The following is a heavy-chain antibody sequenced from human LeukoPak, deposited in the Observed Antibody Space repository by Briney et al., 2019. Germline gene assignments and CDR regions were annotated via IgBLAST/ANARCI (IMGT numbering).Heavy chain of an antibody. CDR3: AKDTTPLGGYSGYGYY. Sequence: PGGSLRLSCAASGFTFADYAMHWVRQAPGKGLEWVSLISGGGYGTYYADSVKGRFTISRENTEDSLYLQMNSLRTEDTAFYYCAKDTTPLGGYSGYGYYWGQGTLVTVSS. J-gene: IGHJ4*02. V-gene: IGHV3-43*02. D-gene: IGHD5-12*01. CDR2: ISGGGYGT. CDR1: GFTFADYA.